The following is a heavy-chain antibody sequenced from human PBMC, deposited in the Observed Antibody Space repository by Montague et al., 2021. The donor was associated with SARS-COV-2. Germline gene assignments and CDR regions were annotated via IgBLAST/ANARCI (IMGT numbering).Heavy chain of an antibody. Sequence: SETRSLTCTVSGDSIGSSSYYWGWIRQPPGKGLEWIGSIYHDGNTYYNPSLKTRVSLSIDERKNQFSLKFYSVTVADTAVYSCARGPKMGGSGYYYNWGQGNLGTGSS. D-gene: IGHD3-22*01. J-gene: IGHJ1*01. CDR3: ARGPKMGGSGYYYN. V-gene: IGHV4-39*01. CDR1: GDSIGSSSYY. CDR2: IYHDGNT.